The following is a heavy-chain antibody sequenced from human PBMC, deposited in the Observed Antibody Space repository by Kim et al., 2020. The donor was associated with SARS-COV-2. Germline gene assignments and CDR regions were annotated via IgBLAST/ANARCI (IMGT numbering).Heavy chain of an antibody. Sequence: GGSLRLSCAASGFTFSSYAMSWVRQAPGKGLEWVSAISGSGGSTYYADSVKGRFTISRDNSKNTLYLQMNSLRAEDTAVYYCASERLYYGSGPPGDYWGQGTLVTVSS. J-gene: IGHJ4*02. V-gene: IGHV3-23*01. D-gene: IGHD3-10*01. CDR3: ASERLYYGSGPPGDY. CDR1: GFTFSSYA. CDR2: ISGSGGST.